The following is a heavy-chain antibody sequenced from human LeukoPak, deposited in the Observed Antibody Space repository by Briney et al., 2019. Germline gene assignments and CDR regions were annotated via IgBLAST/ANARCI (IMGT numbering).Heavy chain of an antibody. D-gene: IGHD3-10*01. CDR1: GFTFSNYW. Sequence: PGGSLRLSCAASGFTFSNYWIHWVRQVPGKGLVWVSRINTDGSSTTYAESVKGRFSISRDNAKNTLYLQMNSLRAEDTAVYFCVRDLGYYASGTYYAAWFDPWGQGTLVTVSS. J-gene: IGHJ5*02. CDR3: VRDLGYYASGTYYAAWFDP. V-gene: IGHV3-74*01. CDR2: INTDGSST.